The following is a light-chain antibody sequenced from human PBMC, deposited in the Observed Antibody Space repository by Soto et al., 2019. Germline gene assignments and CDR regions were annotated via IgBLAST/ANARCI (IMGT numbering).Light chain of an antibody. J-gene: IGLJ1*01. V-gene: IGLV2-14*03. CDR1: SSDFGTYNY. Sequence: QSVLTQPASVSGSPGQSITISCTGTSSDFGTYNYVSWYQQHTGKAPKLMIFDVSYRPSGVSNRFSGSKSDNTASLTTSGLQAEDEADYYCNSYTGTSSRYVFGTGTKVTVL. CDR2: DVS. CDR3: NSYTGTSSRYV.